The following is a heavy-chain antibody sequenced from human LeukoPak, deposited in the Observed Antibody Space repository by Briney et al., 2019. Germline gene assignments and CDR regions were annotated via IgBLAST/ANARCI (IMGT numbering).Heavy chain of an antibody. V-gene: IGHV4-4*07. J-gene: IGHJ5*02. Sequence: SETLSLTCTVSGGSINNHYWSWIRQTAGKGLEWIGRIYTSGNTNYNPSLKSRVTMSVDTSNNQFSLKLSSVTAADTAVYYCARVVAYYGSGSYYRNWFDPWGQGTLVTVSS. CDR2: IYTSGNT. D-gene: IGHD3-10*01. CDR1: GGSINNHY. CDR3: ARVVAYYGSGSYYRNWFDP.